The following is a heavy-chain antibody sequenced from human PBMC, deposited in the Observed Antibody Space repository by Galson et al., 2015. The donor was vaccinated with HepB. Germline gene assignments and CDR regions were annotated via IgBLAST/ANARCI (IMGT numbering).Heavy chain of an antibody. CDR2: IISYTGKR. V-gene: IGHV1-18*01. D-gene: IGHD6-13*01. CDR1: GYSFTGYG. J-gene: IGHJ4*02. CDR3: TRDLGTIAAAGIDY. Sequence: SVKVSCKASGYSFTGYGISWVRQAPGQGLEWVGWIISYTGKRKYAQNFQGRVTMTTDTSTSTAYMELRSLTSDDTAVYYCTRDLGTIAAAGIDYWGQGTLVTVSA.